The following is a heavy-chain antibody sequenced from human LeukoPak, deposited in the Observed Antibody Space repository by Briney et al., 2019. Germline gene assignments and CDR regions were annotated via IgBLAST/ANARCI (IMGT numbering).Heavy chain of an antibody. CDR3: ARVGTYYYYAMDV. J-gene: IGHJ6*02. CDR2: IIPVLGIA. Sequence: ASVKVSCKASGVTDSSYAISWVRQAPGQGLEWMGRIIPVLGIANYAQKFQGRVTITADKSTSTAYMELSSLRSEDTAVYYCARVGTYYYYAMDVWGQGTTVTVSS. V-gene: IGHV1-69*04. CDR1: GVTDSSYA. D-gene: IGHD3-10*01.